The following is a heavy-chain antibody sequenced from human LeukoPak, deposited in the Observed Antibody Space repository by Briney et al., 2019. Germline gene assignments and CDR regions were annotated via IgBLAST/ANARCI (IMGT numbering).Heavy chain of an antibody. CDR3: ASSLSGAYYFDY. CDR1: GGSISSGGYS. V-gene: IGHV4-30-2*01. Sequence: SQTLSLTCAVSGGSISSGGYSWSWIRQPPGKGLEWIGYIYHSGSTYYNPSLKSRVTISVDRSKNQFSLKPSSVTAVDTAVYYCASSLSGAYYFDYWGQGTLVTVSS. J-gene: IGHJ4*02. D-gene: IGHD2-15*01. CDR2: IYHSGST.